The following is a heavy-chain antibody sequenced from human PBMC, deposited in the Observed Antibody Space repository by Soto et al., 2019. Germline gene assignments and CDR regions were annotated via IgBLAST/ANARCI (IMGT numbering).Heavy chain of an antibody. CDR1: GYTFTGYY. Sequence: ASVKVSCKASGYTFTGYYMHWVRQAPGQGLEWMGWINPNSGGTNYAQKFQGRVTMTRDTSISTAYMELSRLRSDDTAVYYCARTSIAAAGQPFDYWGQGTLVTAPQ. V-gene: IGHV1-2*02. D-gene: IGHD6-13*01. CDR3: ARTSIAAAGQPFDY. CDR2: INPNSGGT. J-gene: IGHJ4*02.